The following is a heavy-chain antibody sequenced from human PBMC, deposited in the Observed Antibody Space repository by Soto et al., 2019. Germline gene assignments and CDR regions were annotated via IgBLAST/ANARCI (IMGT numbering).Heavy chain of an antibody. Sequence: QVQLVQSGGEVKKPGASVTVSCKASGYTFINYHITWVRQAPGQGLEWMAWINTYNGMTDYAQRFPXXVTMTRDTSTSTAYMELRNLGSDDTAVYFCAKSPRGEMATDWGQGTLVTVSS. CDR3: AKSPRGEMATD. CDR1: GYTFINYH. V-gene: IGHV1-18*01. D-gene: IGHD5-12*01. J-gene: IGHJ4*02. CDR2: INTYNGMT.